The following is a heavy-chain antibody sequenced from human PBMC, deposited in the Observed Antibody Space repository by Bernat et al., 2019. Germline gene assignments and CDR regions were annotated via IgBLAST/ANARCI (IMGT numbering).Heavy chain of an antibody. CDR3: AAKYSSSWQVAFDI. J-gene: IGHJ3*02. Sequence: QVQLVQSGAEVKKPGSSVKVSCKASGGTFSSYAISWVRQAPGQGLEWMGRIIPILGIANYAQKFQGRVTITADKSTSTAYMELSSLRSEDTAVYYCAAKYSSSWQVAFDIWGQGTMVTVSS. V-gene: IGHV1-69*04. CDR1: GGTFSSYA. CDR2: IIPILGIA. D-gene: IGHD6-13*01.